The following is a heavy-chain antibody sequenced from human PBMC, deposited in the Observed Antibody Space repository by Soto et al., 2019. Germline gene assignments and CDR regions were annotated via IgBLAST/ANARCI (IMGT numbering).Heavy chain of an antibody. D-gene: IGHD6-13*01. CDR1: GYTFTSYA. CDR3: AREGRIAAAGTFDY. Sequence: QVQLVQSGAEVKKPGASVKVSCKASGYTFTSYAMHWVRQAPGQRLEWMGWINAGNGNTKYSQKFQGRVTITRDTSASTAYMELSSLRSEDTAVYYCAREGRIAAAGTFDYWGQGTLVTVSS. J-gene: IGHJ4*02. CDR2: INAGNGNT. V-gene: IGHV1-3*01.